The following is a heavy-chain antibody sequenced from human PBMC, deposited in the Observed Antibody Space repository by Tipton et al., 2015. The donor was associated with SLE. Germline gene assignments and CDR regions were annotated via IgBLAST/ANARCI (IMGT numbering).Heavy chain of an antibody. Sequence: TLSLTCAVYGGSFSGYYWSWIRQPPGKGLEWIGEINHSGSTNYNPSLKSRVTISVDTSKNQFSLKLSSVTAADTAVYYCARDLRSYYGMDVWGQGTTVTVSS. CDR3: ARDLRSYYGMDV. V-gene: IGHV4-34*01. CDR2: INHSGST. CDR1: GGSFSGYY. D-gene: IGHD5/OR15-5a*01. J-gene: IGHJ6*02.